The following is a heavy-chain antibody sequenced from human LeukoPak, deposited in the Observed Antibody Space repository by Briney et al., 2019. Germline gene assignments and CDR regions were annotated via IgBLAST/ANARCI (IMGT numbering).Heavy chain of an antibody. D-gene: IGHD3-22*01. CDR1: GYTFTSYA. V-gene: IGHV7-4-1*02. CDR3: ARDEGLGDSSGLPRDY. CDR2: INTNTGNP. Sequence: ASVKVSCKASGYTFTSYAMNWVRQDPGQGLEWMGWINTNTGNPTYAQGFTGRFVFSLDTSVSTAYLQISSLKAEDTAVYYCARDEGLGDSSGLPRDYWGQGTLVTVSS. J-gene: IGHJ4*02.